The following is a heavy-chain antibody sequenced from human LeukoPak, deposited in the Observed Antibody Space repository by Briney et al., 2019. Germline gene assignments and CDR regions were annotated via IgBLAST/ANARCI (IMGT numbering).Heavy chain of an antibody. CDR2: ISLDGATT. J-gene: IGHJ6*03. D-gene: IGHD2-15*01. CDR1: GFTFSSYA. V-gene: IGHV3-23*01. Sequence: GGSLRLSCAASGFTFSSYAMSWVRQAPGKGLEWVSGISLDGATTYYAGSVEGRFTISRDNSKNTLYLQMNSLRAEDTAIYYCAKNGDRGAYCTGGTCYPYFYYYMDVWGKGTTVTI. CDR3: AKNGDRGAYCTGGTCYPYFYYYMDV.